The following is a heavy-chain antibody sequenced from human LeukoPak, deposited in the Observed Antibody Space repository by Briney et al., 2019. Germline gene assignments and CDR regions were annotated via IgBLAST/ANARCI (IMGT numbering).Heavy chain of an antibody. J-gene: IGHJ3*02. V-gene: IGHV3-74*01. CDR3: GRENRGAFDI. CDR2: INSDGSST. Sequence: GGSLRLSCAASGFTFSSYWMHWVRQAPGKGLVWVSRINSDGSSTNNADSVKGRFTISRDNGKNTLYLQMNSLRAEDTAMYYCGRENRGAFDIWGQGTMVAVSS. D-gene: IGHD3-10*01. CDR1: GFTFSSYW.